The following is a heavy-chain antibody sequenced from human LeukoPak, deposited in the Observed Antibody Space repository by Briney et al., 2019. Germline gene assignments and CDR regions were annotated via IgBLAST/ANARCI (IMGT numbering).Heavy chain of an antibody. Sequence: PGGSLRLSCAASGFTFSSYSMNLVRQAPGKGLEWVSSISSGSTYIYYADSVKGRFTIARDNAKNSLYLQLNSLRAEDTAVYYCARGPKTIGAAGKGYFDYWGQGTLVTVSS. CDR2: ISSGSTYI. V-gene: IGHV3-21*01. CDR1: GFTFSSYS. D-gene: IGHD6-13*01. J-gene: IGHJ4*02. CDR3: ARGPKTIGAAGKGYFDY.